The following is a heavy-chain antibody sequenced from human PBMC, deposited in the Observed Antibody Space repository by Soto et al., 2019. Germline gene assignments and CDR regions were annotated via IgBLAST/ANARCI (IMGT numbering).Heavy chain of an antibody. V-gene: IGHV5-51*01. Sequence: PGESLKISCKGSGYSCTSYWIGWVRQMPGKGLEWMGIIYPGDSDTRYSPSFQGQVTISADKSISTAYLQWSSLKASDTAMYYCARSLSVLRFLEWLSQGNAFDIWGQGTMVTVSS. CDR1: GYSCTSYW. J-gene: IGHJ3*02. CDR2: IYPGDSDT. D-gene: IGHD3-3*01. CDR3: ARSLSVLRFLEWLSQGNAFDI.